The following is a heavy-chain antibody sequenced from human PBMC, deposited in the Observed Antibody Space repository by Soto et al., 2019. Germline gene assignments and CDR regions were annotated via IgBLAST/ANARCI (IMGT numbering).Heavy chain of an antibody. D-gene: IGHD5-12*01. J-gene: IGHJ4*02. CDR2: INHSGST. Sequence: SETLSLTCAVYGGSFSGYYWSWIRQPPGKGLEWIGEINHSGSTNYNPSLKSRVTISVDTSKNQFSLTVTSVAAADTAVYYCLRRIVATETSDYWRQGPLVTV. V-gene: IGHV4-34*01. CDR3: LRRIVATETSDY. CDR1: GGSFSGYY.